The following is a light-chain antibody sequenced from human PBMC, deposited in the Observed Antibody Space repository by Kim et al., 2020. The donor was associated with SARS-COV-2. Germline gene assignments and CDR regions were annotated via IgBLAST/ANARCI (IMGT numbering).Light chain of an antibody. CDR1: GGVGTW. Sequence: AAVGDSVAITCRASGGVGTWVAWYQQKPGKAPKLLIYAASTLASGVPSRFSGSASGREFTLTISNLQPEDVATYSCQQGASFPWTFGQGTKVDIK. J-gene: IGKJ1*01. V-gene: IGKV1-12*01. CDR2: AAS. CDR3: QQGASFPWT.